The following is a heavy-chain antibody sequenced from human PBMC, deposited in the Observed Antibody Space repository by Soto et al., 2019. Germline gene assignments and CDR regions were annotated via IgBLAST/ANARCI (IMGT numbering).Heavy chain of an antibody. V-gene: IGHV3-15*01. CDR3: TTDIVVVSRLYYFDY. D-gene: IGHD2-15*01. Sequence: GSLRLSCAASGFTFSNAWMSWVRQAPWKGLEWVGRIKSKTDGGTTDYAAPVKGRFTISRDDSKNTLYLQMNSLKTEDTAVYYCTTDIVVVSRLYYFDYWGQGTLVTVSS. J-gene: IGHJ4*02. CDR2: IKSKTDGGTT. CDR1: GFTFSNAW.